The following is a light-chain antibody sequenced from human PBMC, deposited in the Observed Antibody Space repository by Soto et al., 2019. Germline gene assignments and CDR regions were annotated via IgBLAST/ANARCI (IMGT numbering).Light chain of an antibody. CDR1: QDISSY. J-gene: IGKJ4*01. V-gene: IGKV1-9*01. CDR2: AAS. CDR3: QQLKSYPLS. Sequence: DIQLTQSPPFLSASVGDRVTITCRTSQDISSYLAWYQQKPGKAPQLLISAASTLQSGVPSRFSGSGSGTEFTLTISSLQPEDFATYYCQQLKSYPLSFGGGTKVEI.